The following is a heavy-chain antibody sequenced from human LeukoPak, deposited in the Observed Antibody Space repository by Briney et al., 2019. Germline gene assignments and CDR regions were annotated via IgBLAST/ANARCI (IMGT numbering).Heavy chain of an antibody. CDR3: ARHRRAARGHFDY. J-gene: IGHJ4*02. Sequence: SETLSLTCTVPGGSISSYYWSWIRQPPGKGLEWIGYIYYSESTKYSPSLKSRVTISVDTSKNQFSLKLSSVTAADTAVYYCARHRRAARGHFDYWGQGTLLTVSS. V-gene: IGHV4-59*08. CDR1: GGSISSYY. CDR2: IYYSEST. D-gene: IGHD6-6*01.